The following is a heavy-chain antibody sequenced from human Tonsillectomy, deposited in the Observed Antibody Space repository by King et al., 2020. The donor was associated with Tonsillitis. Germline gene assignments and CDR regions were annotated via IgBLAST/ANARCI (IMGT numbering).Heavy chain of an antibody. CDR3: ARGPTYGDYND. CDR2: IYFTGNT. V-gene: IGHV4-59*01. J-gene: IGHJ4*02. D-gene: IGHD4-17*01. CDR1: SASINNYY. Sequence: VPLQESGPGLVMPSETLSLTCTVSSASINNYYWSWIRQPPGKGLEWIGYIYFTGNTNYNPSLRSRVTISIDTSQTRFSLKIDSVTADDTAVYYCARGPTYGDYNDWGQGTLVTVSS.